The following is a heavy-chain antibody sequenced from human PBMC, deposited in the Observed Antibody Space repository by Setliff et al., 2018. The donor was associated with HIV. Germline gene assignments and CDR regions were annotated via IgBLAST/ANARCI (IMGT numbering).Heavy chain of an antibody. D-gene: IGHD6-13*01. J-gene: IGHJ5*02. CDR3: ARLLRSGYSTTWYEGGAAWWFDP. Sequence: PSETLSLTCAVYGASFSDYYWSWIRQPPGKGLEWIGEIFHSGSTTYNPSLKSRVTISVDMSKNPFSLNLSSVNAADTAVYYCARLLRSGYSTTWYEGGAAWWFDPWGQGTLVTVSS. CDR1: GASFSDYY. V-gene: IGHV4-34*12. CDR2: IFHSGST.